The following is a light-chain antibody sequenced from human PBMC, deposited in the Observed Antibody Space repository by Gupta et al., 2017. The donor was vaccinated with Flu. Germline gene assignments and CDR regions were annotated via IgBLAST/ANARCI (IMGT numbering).Light chain of an antibody. CDR1: QSVSSN. Sequence: EIVMTQSPATLSVSPGERATLSCRASQSVSSNLAWYQQKPGQAPRLLIYGASTRATGIPARFSGSGSGTEFTLTISSLQSEDFAVYYCQQYNNLPLSLGGGTKVEIK. J-gene: IGKJ4*01. V-gene: IGKV3D-15*01. CDR2: GAS. CDR3: QQYNNLPLS.